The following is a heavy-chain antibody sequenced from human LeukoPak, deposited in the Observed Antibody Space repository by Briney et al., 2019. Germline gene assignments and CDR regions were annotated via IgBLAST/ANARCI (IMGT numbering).Heavy chain of an antibody. Sequence: PGGSLRLSCAASGFIFKNYEMNWVRQAPGGGLEWVSSVSSNATTIYYTDSVKGRFTISRDNAKNSLFLQMNSLRVEDTAVYYCVRVYCSTTSCYGVDSWGQGTLVTVSS. CDR2: VSSNATTI. D-gene: IGHD2-2*01. J-gene: IGHJ4*02. V-gene: IGHV3-48*03. CDR3: VRVYCSTTSCYGVDS. CDR1: GFIFKNYE.